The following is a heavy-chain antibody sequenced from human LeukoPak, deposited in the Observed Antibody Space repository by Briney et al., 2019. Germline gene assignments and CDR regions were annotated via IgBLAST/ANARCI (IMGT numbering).Heavy chain of an antibody. CDR3: ARGPKFNYAFWGGSRSGYDY. CDR2: TYYRSKWYN. D-gene: IGHD3-3*01. CDR1: GDRVSSNSAA. J-gene: IGHJ4*02. Sequence: QALSLTCAISGDRVSSNSAACNSIRQSPSRGIEWLGMTYYRSKWYNDYAVSVKSRITINPDASKNQFSLQLNSVTPEDTAVYYCARGPKFNYAFWGGSRSGYDYWGQGTLVTVSS. V-gene: IGHV6-1*01.